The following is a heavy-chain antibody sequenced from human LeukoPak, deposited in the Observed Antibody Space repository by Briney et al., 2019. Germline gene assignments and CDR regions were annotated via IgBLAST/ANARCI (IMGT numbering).Heavy chain of an antibody. V-gene: IGHV1-18*01. CDR1: GYTFTSYG. J-gene: IGHJ3*02. Sequence: GASVKVSCKASGYTFTSYGISWVRQPPGQGLEWMGWISAYSGNTNYAQNLQGRVTMTTDTSTTTAYMELRSLRSDDTAVYYCARRYCSSATCYPDDAFDIWGQGTMVTVSS. CDR2: ISAYSGNT. D-gene: IGHD2-2*01. CDR3: ARRYCSSATCYPDDAFDI.